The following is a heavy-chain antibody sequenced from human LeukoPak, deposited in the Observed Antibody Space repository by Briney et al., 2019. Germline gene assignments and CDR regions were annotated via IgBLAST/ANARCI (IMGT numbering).Heavy chain of an antibody. Sequence: GGSLRLSCAASGFTFSNAWMSWVRQAPGKGLEWVGRIKSKTDGGTTDYAAPVKGRFTISRDDSKNTLYLQMNSLKTEDTAVYYCTTDLGEGDCIVGPYGSCDVDYWGQGTLVTVSS. CDR2: IKSKTDGGTT. D-gene: IGHD1-26*01. CDR3: TTDLGEGDCIVGPYGSCDVDY. J-gene: IGHJ4*02. CDR1: GFTFSNAW. V-gene: IGHV3-15*01.